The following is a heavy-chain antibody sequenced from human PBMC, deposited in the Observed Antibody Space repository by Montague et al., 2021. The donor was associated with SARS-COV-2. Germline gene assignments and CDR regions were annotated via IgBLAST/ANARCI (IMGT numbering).Heavy chain of an antibody. CDR1: GGSISSSSYY. Sequence: SETLSLTCTVSGGSISSSSYYWGWLRQPPGKGLEWIGSIYYSGSTYYNPSLKSQVTISVDTSKNQFSLKLSSVTAADTAVYYCASPTYYYDSSGSDAFDIWGQGTMVTVSS. CDR2: IYYSGST. J-gene: IGHJ3*02. D-gene: IGHD3-22*01. CDR3: ASPTYYYDSSGSDAFDI. V-gene: IGHV4-39*01.